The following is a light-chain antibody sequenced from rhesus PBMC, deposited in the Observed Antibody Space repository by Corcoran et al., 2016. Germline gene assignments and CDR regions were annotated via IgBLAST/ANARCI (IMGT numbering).Light chain of an antibody. Sequence: DIQMTQSPSSLSASVGDTVTITCRASQRISSWLAWYQQKPGKAPKLLSDTSSSLQSGVPSRFSGSGSGTDVTRSISSLQSEDFANYYCQQYSRSPFTFGPGTKLEIK. CDR2: TSS. CDR3: QQYSRSPFT. J-gene: IGKJ3*01. V-gene: IGKV1-22*01. CDR1: QRISSW.